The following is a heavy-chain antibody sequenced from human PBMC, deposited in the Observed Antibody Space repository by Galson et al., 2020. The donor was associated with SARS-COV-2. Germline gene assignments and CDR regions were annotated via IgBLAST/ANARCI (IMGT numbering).Heavy chain of an antibody. V-gene: IGHV1-18*01. Sequence: ASVKVSCRSSGYTFSNYGFNWMRQAPGQELEWMGWISAYNGGTYYAQKFQGRLTMTTDTSTSTAYMELKSLTSDDTAIYYCARWGPIYLGSDYWGPGTVVTVSS. D-gene: IGHD2-2*02. J-gene: IGHJ4*02. CDR2: ISAYNGGT. CDR1: GYTFSNYG. CDR3: ARWGPIYLGSDY.